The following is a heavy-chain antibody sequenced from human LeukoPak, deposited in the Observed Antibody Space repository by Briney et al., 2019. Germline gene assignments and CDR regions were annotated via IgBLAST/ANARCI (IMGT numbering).Heavy chain of an antibody. V-gene: IGHV4-59*08. J-gene: IGHJ4*02. CDR1: GGAVSNYY. CDR3: ARHFAYSSSSYFDY. D-gene: IGHD6-6*01. Sequence: SETLSLTCSVSGGAVSNYYWSWIRQPPGQGLEWSGYVYYTGSTNYNPSLKSRVTMFEDKSKNQFSLRLYSVTVADTAVYYCARHFAYSSSSYFDYWGQGSLVTVSS. CDR2: VYYTGST.